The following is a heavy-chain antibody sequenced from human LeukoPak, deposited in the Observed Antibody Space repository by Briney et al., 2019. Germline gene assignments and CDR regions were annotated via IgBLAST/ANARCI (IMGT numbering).Heavy chain of an antibody. J-gene: IGHJ4*02. CDR2: IRSSGDGT. CDR3: AKEAHYPHMGTYLVTIDS. D-gene: IGHD3-9*01. Sequence: GGSLRLSCAASGFTFSSYSMNWVRQAPGKGLEWVSGIRSSGDGTYYADSVKGRFTISRDNAKNSLYLQMNSLRAEDTALYYCAKEAHYPHMGTYLVTIDSWGQGTLVTVSS. CDR1: GFTFSSYS. V-gene: IGHV3-21*04.